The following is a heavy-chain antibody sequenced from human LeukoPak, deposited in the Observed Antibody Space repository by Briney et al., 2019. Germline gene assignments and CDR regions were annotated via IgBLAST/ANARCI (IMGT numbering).Heavy chain of an antibody. CDR1: GFTFSTYV. CDR3: ARGPPFLKYFEY. V-gene: IGHV3-23*01. D-gene: IGHD3-3*01. Sequence: GGSLRLSCAASGFTFSTYVMNWFRQAPGKGLEWVSTISVGAEYIFYADSVKGRFTISRDDSNNALYLQMHSLRAEDTALYYCARGPPFLKYFEYWGQGTLVTVSS. CDR2: ISVGAEYI. J-gene: IGHJ4*02.